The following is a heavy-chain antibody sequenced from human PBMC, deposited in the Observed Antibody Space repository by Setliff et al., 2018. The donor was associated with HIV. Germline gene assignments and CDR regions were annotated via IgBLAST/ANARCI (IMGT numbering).Heavy chain of an antibody. V-gene: IGHV4-38-2*02. CDR2: IYHSGNT. CDR1: GDSISSDFY. Sequence: SETLSLTCTVSGDSISSDFYWGGSRQPPGKGLEWIGSIYHSGNTYYMPSLQRRVTISVDMSKNQFLLKLNSVTAADTAVYYCARHYYYGMDVWGQGTTVTVSS. CDR3: ARHYYYGMDV. J-gene: IGHJ6*02.